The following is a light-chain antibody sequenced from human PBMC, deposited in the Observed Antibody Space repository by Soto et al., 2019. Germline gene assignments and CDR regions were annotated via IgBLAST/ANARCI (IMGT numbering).Light chain of an antibody. CDR1: QSVSSSF. Sequence: EIVLTQSPGTLSLSPGERATLSCRASQSVSSSFLAWYQQKAGQAPRLLIYGASSRATGIPDRFSGSGSGTDFTLTISRLEPEDCAVYDCQQYDRSPWTFGQGTKVEIK. J-gene: IGKJ1*01. CDR2: GAS. CDR3: QQYDRSPWT. V-gene: IGKV3-20*01.